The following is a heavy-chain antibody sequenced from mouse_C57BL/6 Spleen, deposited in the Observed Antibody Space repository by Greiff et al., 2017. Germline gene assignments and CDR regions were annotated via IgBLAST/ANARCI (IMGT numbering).Heavy chain of an antibody. D-gene: IGHD4-1*01. CDR1: GYTFTDYN. CDR2: INPNNGGT. V-gene: IGHV1-22*01. CDR3: ARGLTGTDY. Sequence: VQLKESGPELVKPGASVKMSCKASGYTFTDYNMHWVKQSHGKSLEWIGYINPNNGGTSYNQKFKGKATLTVNKSSSTAYMELRSLTSEDSAVYYCARGLTGTDYWGQGTTLTVSS. J-gene: IGHJ2*01.